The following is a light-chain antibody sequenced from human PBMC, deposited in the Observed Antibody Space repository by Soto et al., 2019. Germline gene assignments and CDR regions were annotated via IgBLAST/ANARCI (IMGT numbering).Light chain of an antibody. CDR1: QTVSRMY. Sequence: EIVLTQSPVTLSLSPGERATLPCRASQTVSRMYLSWFQQKPGQAPRLLIYGTSTRATGSPVRFSGSGSGTDFTLTISSLQPEDFAVYFGHQDFNLPWTFGQGTKVEIK. CDR3: HQDFNLPWT. CDR2: GTS. V-gene: IGKV3D-7*01. J-gene: IGKJ1*01.